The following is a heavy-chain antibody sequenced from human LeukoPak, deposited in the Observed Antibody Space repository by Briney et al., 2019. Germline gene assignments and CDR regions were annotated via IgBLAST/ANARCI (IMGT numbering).Heavy chain of an antibody. CDR1: GFTFSSYS. D-gene: IGHD6-19*01. CDR3: ARDHSSDWYSRVVTSEYFQH. V-gene: IGHV3-48*02. CDR2: ISGSGSTI. Sequence: QPGGSLRLSCAASGFTFSSYSMNWVRRAPGKGLEGVSYISGSGSTIYYAGSVKGRFTISRDNAKNSLYLQMNSLRDEDTAVYYCARDHSSDWYSRVVTSEYFQHWGQGTLVTVSS. J-gene: IGHJ1*01.